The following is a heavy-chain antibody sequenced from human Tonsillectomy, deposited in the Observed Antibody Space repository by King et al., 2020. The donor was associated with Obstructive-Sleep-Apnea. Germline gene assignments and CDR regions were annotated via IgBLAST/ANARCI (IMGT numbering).Heavy chain of an antibody. D-gene: IGHD3-9*01. CDR1: GYTFTGYY. CDR3: ARDYYDILTGYYSFVY. Sequence: VQLVESGAEVKKPGASVKVSCKASGYTFTGYYMHWVRQAPGQGLEWMGWINPNSGGTNYAQKFQGRVTMTRDTSISTAYMELSRLRSDDTAVYYCARDYYDILTGYYSFVYWGQGTLVTVSS. J-gene: IGHJ4*02. CDR2: INPNSGGT. V-gene: IGHV1-2*02.